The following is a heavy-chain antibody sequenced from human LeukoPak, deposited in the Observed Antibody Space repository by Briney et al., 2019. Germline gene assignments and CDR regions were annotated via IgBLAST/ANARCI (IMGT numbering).Heavy chain of an antibody. CDR1: GVSISSSSYY. J-gene: IGHJ6*02. V-gene: IGHV4-39*01. CDR3: ARLDRHYYYYGMDV. CDR2: IYYSGST. Sequence: SETLSLTCTVSGVSISSSSYYWGWLRQPPGKGLEWIGSIYYSGSTYYNPSLKSRVTISVDTSKNQFSLKLSSVTAADTAVYYCARLDRHYYYYGMDVWGQGTTVTVSS.